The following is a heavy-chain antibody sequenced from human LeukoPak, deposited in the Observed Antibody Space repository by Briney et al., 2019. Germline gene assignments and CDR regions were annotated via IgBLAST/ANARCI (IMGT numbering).Heavy chain of an antibody. J-gene: IGHJ2*01. CDR1: GFTFSSYG. CDR2: INSDGSST. CDR3: ARDLFDVVVPVGAGFDL. D-gene: IGHD2-2*01. V-gene: IGHV3-74*01. Sequence: PGGSLRLSCAAPGFTFSSYGMHWVRQAPGKGLVWVSRINSDGSSTSYADSVKGRFTISRDNAKNTLYLQMNSLRAEDTAVYYCARDLFDVVVPVGAGFDLWGRGTLVTVSS.